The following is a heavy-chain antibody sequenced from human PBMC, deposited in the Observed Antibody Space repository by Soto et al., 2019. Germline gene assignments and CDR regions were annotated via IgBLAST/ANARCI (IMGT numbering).Heavy chain of an antibody. CDR1: GFTFSSYA. CDR2: ISYDGSNK. Sequence: LRLSCAASGFTFSSYAMHWVRQAPGKGLEWVAVISYDGSNKYYADSVKGRFTISRDNSKNTLYLQMNSLRAEDTAVYYCARSGYYSSGWFDYWGQGTLVTVSS. CDR3: ARSGYYSSGWFDY. D-gene: IGHD6-19*01. J-gene: IGHJ4*02. V-gene: IGHV3-30-3*01.